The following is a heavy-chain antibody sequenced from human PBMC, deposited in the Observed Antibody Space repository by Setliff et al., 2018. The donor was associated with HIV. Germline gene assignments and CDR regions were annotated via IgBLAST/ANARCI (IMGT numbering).Heavy chain of an antibody. Sequence: PGGSLRLSCAASGFNLSSHWMHWVRQAPGKGLLWVSHIDSDGTTTSYADSVKGRFTMSRDNAKNTLYLQMNSLRAEDTGVYYCHSGYDTEEQSYFDYWGQGALVTVSS. CDR1: GFNLSSHW. D-gene: IGHD5-12*01. J-gene: IGHJ4*02. V-gene: IGHV3-74*01. CDR3: HSGYDTEEQSYFDY. CDR2: IDSDGTTT.